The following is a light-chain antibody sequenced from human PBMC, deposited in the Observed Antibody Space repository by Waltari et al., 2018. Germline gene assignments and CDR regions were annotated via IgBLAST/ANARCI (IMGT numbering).Light chain of an antibody. Sequence: SHELTQPPSVSVSPGQTASITCSGDKLADKFVCWYQHKSGQSPVLIIYQDSKRPSGIPERCSGSNSGNTATLTISGTQAMDEADYYCQAWDRSPSFGTGTKVSVL. CDR1: KLADKF. CDR2: QDS. J-gene: IGLJ1*01. CDR3: QAWDRSPS. V-gene: IGLV3-1*01.